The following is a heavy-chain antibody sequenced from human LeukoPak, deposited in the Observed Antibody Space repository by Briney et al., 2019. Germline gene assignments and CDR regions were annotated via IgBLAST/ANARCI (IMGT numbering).Heavy chain of an antibody. J-gene: IGHJ6*02. CDR2: IYSVYTGDWT. CDR1: GFSVSSNY. CDR3: ARIPPYGSGSYRPPDNYYYYGMDV. D-gene: IGHD3-10*01. V-gene: IGHV3-53*01. Sequence: GGSLRLSCTPSGFSVSSNYMSWVRQAPGKGLEWVSVIYSVYTGDWTHYADSVKGRFTMSRGNSKNTVYLQMNSLRAEDTAVYYCARIPPYGSGSYRPPDNYYYYGMDVWGQGTTVTVSS.